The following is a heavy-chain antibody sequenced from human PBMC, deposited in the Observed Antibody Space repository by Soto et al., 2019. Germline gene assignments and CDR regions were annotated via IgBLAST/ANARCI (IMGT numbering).Heavy chain of an antibody. J-gene: IGHJ3*02. V-gene: IGHV4-34*01. Sequence: SENLSITCAVHGGSFSGYYLCCIRLPPRKGLGWIWEINHSGSTNYNPSLKSRVTISVDTSKNQFSLKLSSVTAADTAVYYCARVYDILTDYPPSPDAFAIWGQGTMVT. CDR3: ARVYDILTDYPPSPDAFAI. D-gene: IGHD3-9*01. CDR1: GGSFSGYY. CDR2: INHSGST.